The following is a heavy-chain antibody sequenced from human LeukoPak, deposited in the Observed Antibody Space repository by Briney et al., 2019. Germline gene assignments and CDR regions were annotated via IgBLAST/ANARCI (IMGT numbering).Heavy chain of an antibody. V-gene: IGHV1-69*04. CDR3: ARDRWFGEYYYMDV. CDR2: IIPILGIA. J-gene: IGHJ6*03. Sequence: SVKVSCKASGGTFSSYAISWVRQAPGQGLEWMGRIIPILGIANYAQKFQGRVTITADKSTSTAYMELSSLRSEDTAVYYCARDRWFGEYYYMDVWGKGTTVTVSS. CDR1: GGTFSSYA. D-gene: IGHD3-10*01.